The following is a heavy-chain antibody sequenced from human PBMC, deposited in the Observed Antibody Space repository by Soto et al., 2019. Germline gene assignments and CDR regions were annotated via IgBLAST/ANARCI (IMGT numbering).Heavy chain of an antibody. CDR3: ARRYGDYFDY. J-gene: IGHJ4*02. V-gene: IGHV4-59*08. Sequence: PSGTLSLTCTVSGGSINSYYWSWIRQPPGKGLEWIGYIYYSGSTNYNPSLKSRVTISVDTSKNQFSLKLSSVTAADTAVYYCARRYGDYFDYWGQGTLVTVSS. D-gene: IGHD4-17*01. CDR1: GGSINSYY. CDR2: IYYSGST.